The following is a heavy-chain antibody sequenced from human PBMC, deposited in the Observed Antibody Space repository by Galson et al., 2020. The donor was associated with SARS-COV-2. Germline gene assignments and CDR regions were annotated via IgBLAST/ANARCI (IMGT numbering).Heavy chain of an antibody. Sequence: GGSLRLSCAASGFTFSSYGMHWVRQAPGKGLEWVAVIWYDGSNKYYADSVKGRFTISRDNSKNTLYLQMNSLRAEDTAVYYCAKDNLYYDILTGYLPQPSAAGGWYFDLWGRGTLVTVSS. CDR3: AKDNLYYDILTGYLPQPSAAGGWYFDL. CDR1: GFTFSSYG. J-gene: IGHJ2*01. D-gene: IGHD3-9*01. V-gene: IGHV3-33*06. CDR2: IWYDGSNK.